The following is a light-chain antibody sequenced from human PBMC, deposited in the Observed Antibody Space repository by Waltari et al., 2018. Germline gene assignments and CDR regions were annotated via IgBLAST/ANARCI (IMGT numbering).Light chain of an antibody. J-gene: IGKJ2*03. Sequence: DIVMTQSPDSLPVSLGERATINCKSSQSVLDTSSNRNCLAWYRQKPGQPPKLLIYWASTRESGVPDRISCSGSGTDFTLTISSLQAEDVAVYFCQHCYSTPYSFGQGTKLEIK. CDR3: QHCYSTPYS. CDR1: QSVLDTSSNRNC. V-gene: IGKV4-1*01. CDR2: WAS.